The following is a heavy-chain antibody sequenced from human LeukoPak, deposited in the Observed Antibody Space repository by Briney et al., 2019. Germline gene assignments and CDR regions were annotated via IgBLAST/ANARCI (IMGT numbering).Heavy chain of an antibody. CDR3: ARDMTTVTSYYYYYMDV. CDR2: ISSSSSYI. J-gene: IGHJ6*03. Sequence: GGPLRFSCAASGFTFSSYSMNWVRQAPGKGLEWVSTISSSSSYIYYADSVKGRFTISRDNAKNSLYLQMHRLRAEDTAVYYCARDMTTVTSYYYYYMDVWGKGTTVTVSS. V-gene: IGHV3-21*01. CDR1: GFTFSSYS. D-gene: IGHD4-17*01.